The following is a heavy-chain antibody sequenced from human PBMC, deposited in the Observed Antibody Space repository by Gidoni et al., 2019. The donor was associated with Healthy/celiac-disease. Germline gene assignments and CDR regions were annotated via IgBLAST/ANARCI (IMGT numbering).Heavy chain of an antibody. V-gene: IGHV1-46*01. CDR3: ARDRGSRVSSDY. CDR1: GYTFTSYY. D-gene: IGHD3-10*01. CDR2: INPSGGST. J-gene: IGHJ4*02. Sequence: QVQLVQSGAEVKKPGASVKVSCKASGYTFTSYYMHWVRQAPGQGLEWMGIINPSGGSTSYAQKFQGKVTMTRDTSTSTVYMELSSLRSEDTAVYYCARDRGSRVSSDYWGQGTLVTVSS.